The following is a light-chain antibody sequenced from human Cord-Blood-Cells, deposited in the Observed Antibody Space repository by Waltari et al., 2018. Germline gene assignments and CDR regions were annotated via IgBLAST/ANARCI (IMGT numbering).Light chain of an antibody. CDR1: SPHIGSNH. J-gene: IGLJ1*01. CDR2: RNN. V-gene: IGLV1-47*01. Sequence: QSVLTQPPSASGTPGQRVTISCSGSSPHIGSNHVYWYQPLPGTAPKRPIYRNNQRPSGVPDRFSGSKSGTSASLAISGLRSEDEADYYCAAWDDSLSGRVFGTGTKVTVL. CDR3: AAWDDSLSGRV.